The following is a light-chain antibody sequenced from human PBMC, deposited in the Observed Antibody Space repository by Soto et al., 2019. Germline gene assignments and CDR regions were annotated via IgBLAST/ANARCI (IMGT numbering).Light chain of an antibody. V-gene: IGKV3-20*01. J-gene: IGKJ1*01. Sequence: EIVLTQSPGTLTLSPGERATLSCRASLSVSSSYVAWYQQKPGQAPRLLIYGASSRTNGIPDRFCGSGSGTDFTLTISRLVPEDYAVYHCQQFGSSPWTFGPGTTVEV. CDR3: QQFGSSPWT. CDR2: GAS. CDR1: LSVSSSY.